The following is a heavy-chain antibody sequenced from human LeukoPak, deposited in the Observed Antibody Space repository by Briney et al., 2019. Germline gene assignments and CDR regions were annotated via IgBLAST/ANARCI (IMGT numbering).Heavy chain of an antibody. CDR3: ARERPVPG. Sequence: GGSLRLSCVGSGFTFTNFAMSWVRQAPGKGLEWVSSITATGGATYYADSVKGRFIISRDNAKNSVYLQMNSLRADDTAVYYCARERPVPGWGQGTLVTVSS. CDR1: GFTFTNFA. D-gene: IGHD2-2*01. J-gene: IGHJ4*02. CDR2: ITATGGAT. V-gene: IGHV3-23*01.